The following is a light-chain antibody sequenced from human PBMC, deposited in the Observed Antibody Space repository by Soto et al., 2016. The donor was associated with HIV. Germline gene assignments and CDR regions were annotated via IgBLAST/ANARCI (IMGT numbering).Light chain of an antibody. V-gene: IGLV3-25*03. CDR3: QSVDSSGTYRV. CDR1: ALPKQY. CDR2: KDS. J-gene: IGLJ2*01. Sequence: SYELTQPPSVSVSPGQTARITCSGDALPKQYAYWYQQKSGQAPVLVIYKDSERPSGIPERFSGSSSGTTVTLTISGVQAEDEADYYCQSVDSSGTYRVFGGGTKLTVL.